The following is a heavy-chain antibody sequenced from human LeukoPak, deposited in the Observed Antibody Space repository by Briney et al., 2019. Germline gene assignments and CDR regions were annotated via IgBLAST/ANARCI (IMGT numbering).Heavy chain of an antibody. CDR1: GFTFSNYF. CDR2: IASDGSHT. V-gene: IGHV3-30-3*01. J-gene: IGHJ3*02. D-gene: IGHD2-21*02. Sequence: PGGSLRLACAASGFTFSNYFMHSVRQAPGKGLEWVADIASDGSHTFYVESVKGRFTISRDNSKNTLYLQMNSLGPEDTAVYFCARERQDTVIHSGAFDIWGQGTMVTVSS. CDR3: ARERQDTVIHSGAFDI.